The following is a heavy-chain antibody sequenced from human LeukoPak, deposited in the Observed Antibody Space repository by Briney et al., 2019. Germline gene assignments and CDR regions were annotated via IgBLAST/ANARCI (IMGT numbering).Heavy chain of an antibody. V-gene: IGHV1-24*01. Sequence: ASVKVSCKVSGYTLTELSMHWVRQAPGKGLEWMGGFDPEDGETIYAQEFQGRVTMTEDTSTDTAYMELSSLRSEDTAVYYCSVSGYTPFKKYYFDYWGQGTLVTVSS. J-gene: IGHJ4*02. D-gene: IGHD3-22*01. CDR3: SVSGYTPFKKYYFDY. CDR1: GYTLTELS. CDR2: FDPEDGET.